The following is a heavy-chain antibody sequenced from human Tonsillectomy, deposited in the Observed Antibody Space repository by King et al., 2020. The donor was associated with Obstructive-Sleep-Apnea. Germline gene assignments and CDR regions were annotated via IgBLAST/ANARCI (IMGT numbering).Heavy chain of an antibody. CDR1: GFTFSSYG. D-gene: IGHD4-17*01. Sequence: VQLVESGGGVVQPGRSLRLSCAASGFTFSSYGMHWVRQAPGKGLEWVAVISYDGSNKYYADSVKGRFTISRDNSKNTLYLQMNSLRAEDTAVYYCAKAELGYGDYNEGHYAFDIWGQGTMVTVSS. CDR3: AKAELGYGDYNEGHYAFDI. J-gene: IGHJ3*02. CDR2: ISYDGSNK. V-gene: IGHV3-30*18.